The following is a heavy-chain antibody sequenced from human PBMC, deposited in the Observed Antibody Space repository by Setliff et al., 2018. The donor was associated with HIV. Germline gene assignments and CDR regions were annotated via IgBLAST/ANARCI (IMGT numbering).Heavy chain of an antibody. CDR3: ARQDHSSVNSGSLYAFDV. J-gene: IGHJ3*01. Sequence: ASVKVSCKTSGYTFSLYSIAWVRQAPGQGLEWMGWISGHNGGTDYDQKLQGRVTMTIDPSTNTAYMELRSLTSDDTAVYFCARQDHSSVNSGSLYAFDVWGQGTMVTVSS. CDR2: ISGHNGGT. CDR1: GYTFSLYS. D-gene: IGHD3-22*01. V-gene: IGHV1-18*01.